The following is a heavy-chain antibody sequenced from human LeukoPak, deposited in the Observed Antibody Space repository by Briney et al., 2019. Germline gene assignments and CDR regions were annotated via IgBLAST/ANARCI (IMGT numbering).Heavy chain of an antibody. Sequence: PGGSLRLSCAASGFTFSNFWMSWVRQAPGKGLEWVANIKQDVSEKSYADSVKGRFTISRDNAKNSLYLQMNSLRVEDAAVYYCVSRRVGGAAAVGIEFDYWGQGALVTVSS. V-gene: IGHV3-7*01. D-gene: IGHD6-13*01. J-gene: IGHJ4*02. CDR3: VSRRVGGAAAVGIEFDY. CDR1: GFTFSNFW. CDR2: IKQDVSEK.